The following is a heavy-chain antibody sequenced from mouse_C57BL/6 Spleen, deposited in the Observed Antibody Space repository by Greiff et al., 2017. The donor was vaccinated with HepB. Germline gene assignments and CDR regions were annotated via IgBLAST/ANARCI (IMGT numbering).Heavy chain of an antibody. Sequence: QVQLQQSGAELVKPGASVKLSCKASGYTFTSYWMHWVKQRPGQGLEWIGMIHPNSGSTNYNEKFKSKATLTVDKSSSTAYMQLSSLTSEDSAVYYCAREGGYDYDGPFFDYWGQGTTLTVSS. CDR1: GYTFTSYW. CDR3: AREGGYDYDGPFFDY. V-gene: IGHV1-64*01. J-gene: IGHJ2*01. CDR2: IHPNSGST. D-gene: IGHD2-4*01.